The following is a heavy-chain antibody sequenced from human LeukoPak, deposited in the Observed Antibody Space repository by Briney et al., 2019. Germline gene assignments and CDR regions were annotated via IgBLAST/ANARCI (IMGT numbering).Heavy chain of an antibody. J-gene: IGHJ4*02. CDR2: IYYSGST. V-gene: IGHV4-38-2*02. Sequence: PSETLSLTCTVSGYSISSGYYWGWIRQPPGKGLEWIGNIYYSGSTYYNESLESRVTISIDTSKNQFSLKLNSVTAADTAMYYCAESGGYGLIDYWGQGTLVTVSS. D-gene: IGHD1-26*01. CDR3: AESGGYGLIDY. CDR1: GYSISSGYY.